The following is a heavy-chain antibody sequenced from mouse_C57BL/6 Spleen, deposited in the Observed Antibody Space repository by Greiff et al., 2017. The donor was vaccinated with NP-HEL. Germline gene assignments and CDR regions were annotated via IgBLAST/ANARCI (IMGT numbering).Heavy chain of an antibody. Sequence: VQLQQPGAELVRPGSSVKLSCKASGYTFTSYWMDWVKQRPGQGLEWIGNIYPSDSETHYNQKFKDKATLTVDKSSSTAYMQLSSLTSEDSAVYYCARSGPSYWYFDVWGTGTTVTVSS. CDR3: ARSGPSYWYFDV. D-gene: IGHD2-10*02. J-gene: IGHJ1*03. CDR2: IYPSDSET. CDR1: GYTFTSYW. V-gene: IGHV1-61*01.